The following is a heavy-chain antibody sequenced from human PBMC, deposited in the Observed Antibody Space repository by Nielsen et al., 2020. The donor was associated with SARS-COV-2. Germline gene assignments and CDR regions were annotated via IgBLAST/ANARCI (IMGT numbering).Heavy chain of an antibody. D-gene: IGHD5-18*01. CDR1: GFTFSSYG. Sequence: GESLKISCAASGFTFSSYGMHWVRQAPGKGLEWVSSISSSSSYIYYADSVKGRFTISRDNAKNSLYLQMNSLRAEDTAVYYCARVADTAMVTADYWGQGTLVTVSS. V-gene: IGHV3-21*01. CDR3: ARVADTAMVTADY. J-gene: IGHJ4*02. CDR2: ISSSSSYI.